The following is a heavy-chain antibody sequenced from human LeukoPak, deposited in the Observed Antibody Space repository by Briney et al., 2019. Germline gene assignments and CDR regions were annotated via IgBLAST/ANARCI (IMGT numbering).Heavy chain of an antibody. J-gene: IGHJ4*02. CDR2: ISDSGDTT. CDR1: GFTFSSYS. V-gene: IGHV3-23*01. CDR3: AKIRAARPGY. D-gene: IGHD6-6*01. Sequence: PGGSLRLSCAASGFTFSSYSMNWVRQAPGKGLEWVSGISDSGDTTYYADSVKGRFTISRDNSKNTLYLQMNSLTVEDTAVYYCAKIRAARPGYWGQGTLVTVSS.